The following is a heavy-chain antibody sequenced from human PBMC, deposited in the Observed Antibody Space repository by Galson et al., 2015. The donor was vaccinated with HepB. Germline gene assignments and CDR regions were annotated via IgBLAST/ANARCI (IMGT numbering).Heavy chain of an antibody. CDR3: ARRNYCTRAACFPTKTWLDP. CDR1: GYIFSDYY. Sequence: SVKVSCKASGYIFSDYYIYWVRQAPGQGLEWMGRVNPNIGSIHYVEKLRGRVTMTRDTSTSTAYMELRGLTADDTAVYYCARRNYCTRAACFPTKTWLDPWGQGTLVIVSS. V-gene: IGHV1-2*02. D-gene: IGHD2-8*01. CDR2: VNPNIGSI. J-gene: IGHJ5*02.